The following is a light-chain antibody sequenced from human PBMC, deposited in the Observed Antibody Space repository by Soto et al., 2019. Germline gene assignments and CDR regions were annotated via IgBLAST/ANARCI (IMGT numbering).Light chain of an antibody. CDR3: FSYAGGSTWV. Sequence: QSALTQPASVSASPGQSITFPCTGSSSDVGNYNLVSWYQHHPGKAPKLIIYEATKRPSGVSDRFSGSKSGNTASLTISGLQAEDEAAYYCFSYAGGSTWVFGGGTKLTVL. V-gene: IGLV2-23*01. CDR1: SSDVGNYNL. J-gene: IGLJ3*02. CDR2: EAT.